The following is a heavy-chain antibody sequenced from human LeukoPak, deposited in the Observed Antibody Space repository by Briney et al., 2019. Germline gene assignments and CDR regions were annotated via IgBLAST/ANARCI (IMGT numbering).Heavy chain of an antibody. CDR2: IYNRGNT. V-gene: IGHV4-59*08. D-gene: IGHD7-27*01. Sequence: PSETLSLTCTVSGDSFSSYYWSWIRQPPGKGLERIGHIYNRGNTHYNPSLKSRVTISVDTSKNQFSLTLTSVTAADTAVFYCARRPPNWGFDYWGQGTLVTVSS. CDR1: GDSFSSYY. J-gene: IGHJ4*02. CDR3: ARRPPNWGFDY.